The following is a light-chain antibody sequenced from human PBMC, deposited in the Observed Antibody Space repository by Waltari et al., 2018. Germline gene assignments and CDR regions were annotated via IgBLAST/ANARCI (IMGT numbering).Light chain of an antibody. V-gene: IGLV1-44*01. J-gene: IGLJ2*01. Sequence: HSVLTQPPSASGTPGQRVTISCSGSSSNIGSNTVTWYQKLPGTAPKLRINSNNRRPSGVPARFSGSKSGTSASLAISGLQSEDEADYYCAAWDDSLNAVVFGGGTKLTVL. CDR1: SSNIGSNT. CDR3: AAWDDSLNAVV. CDR2: SNN.